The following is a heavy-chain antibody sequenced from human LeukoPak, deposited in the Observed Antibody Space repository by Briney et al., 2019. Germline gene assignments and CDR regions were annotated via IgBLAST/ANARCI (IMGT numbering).Heavy chain of an antibody. V-gene: IGHV3-23*01. Sequence: PGGSLRLSCAASGFTFSSYAMTWVRQAPGKGLEWVSGISNSGDATYSADSVKGRFTISRDNSKNTVYLQMNSLRAEDTAVYYCARGAVTSSSLFDPWGQGTLVTVSS. CDR2: ISNSGDAT. CDR3: ARGAVTSSSLFDP. J-gene: IGHJ5*02. D-gene: IGHD2-2*01. CDR1: GFTFSSYA.